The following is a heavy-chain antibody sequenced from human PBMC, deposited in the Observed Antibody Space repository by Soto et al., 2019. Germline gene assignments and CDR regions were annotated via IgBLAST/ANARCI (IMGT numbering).Heavy chain of an antibody. J-gene: IGHJ4*02. CDR3: VRSGHTFGGVM. D-gene: IGHD3-16*01. Sequence: SETLSLTCSVSGASMNNYYGSWVRQPPGRGLEWIGYMYSSGSSNYNSSLKSRVTISVDTSKNQFSLKLSSVTAADTAVYYCVRSGHTFGGVMWGLGTLVTV. CDR1: GASMNNYY. V-gene: IGHV4-59*01. CDR2: MYSSGSS.